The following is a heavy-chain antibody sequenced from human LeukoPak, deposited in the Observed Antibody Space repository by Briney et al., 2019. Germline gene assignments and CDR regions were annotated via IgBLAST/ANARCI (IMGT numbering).Heavy chain of an antibody. Sequence: PSETLSLTCTVSGGFISSYYWSWIRQPPGKGLEWVGNIYYSGTTNYNPSLVSRVTISVDTSKNQFSLKLRSVTAADTAVYYCVRGAYSSGWYSDFDYWSQGTLVTVSS. J-gene: IGHJ4*02. CDR1: GGFISSYY. V-gene: IGHV4-59*12. CDR3: VRGAYSSGWYSDFDY. CDR2: IYYSGTT. D-gene: IGHD6-19*01.